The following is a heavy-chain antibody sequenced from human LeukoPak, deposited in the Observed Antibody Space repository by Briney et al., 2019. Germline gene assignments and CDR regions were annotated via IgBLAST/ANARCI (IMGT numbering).Heavy chain of an antibody. J-gene: IGHJ4*02. Sequence: GGSLRLSCAASGFTFSKYWMLWVRQAPGKGLEGISRINTDGTVTTYADSVKGRFTVSRDNADNTMFLQMNSVRDEDTAVYYCARDPLLWELPSDYWGQGTLVTVSS. D-gene: IGHD1-26*01. V-gene: IGHV3-74*01. CDR3: ARDPLLWELPSDY. CDR2: INTDGTVT. CDR1: GFTFSKYW.